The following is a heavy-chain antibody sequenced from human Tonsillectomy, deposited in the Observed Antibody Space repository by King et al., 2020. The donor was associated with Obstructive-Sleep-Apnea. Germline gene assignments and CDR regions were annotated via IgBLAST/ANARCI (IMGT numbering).Heavy chain of an antibody. Sequence: VQLPESGPGLVKPSETLSLTCTVSGGSISSYYWNWIRQPPGKGLEWIGYIYNSGSTNYNPSLKSRVTISADTSKNQFSLKLSSVTAADTAVYYCARFEGGVERRHYFDYWGQGTLVTVSS. V-gene: IGHV4-59*08. J-gene: IGHJ4*02. D-gene: IGHD1-26*01. CDR3: ARFEGGVERRHYFDY. CDR1: GGSISSYY. CDR2: IYNSGST.